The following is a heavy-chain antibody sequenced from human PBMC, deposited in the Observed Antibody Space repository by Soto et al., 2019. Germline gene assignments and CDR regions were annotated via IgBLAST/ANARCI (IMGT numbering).Heavy chain of an antibody. D-gene: IGHD3-9*01. Sequence: QVQLQESGPRLVKSSETLSLLCSVSGDSIIRSFWGWIRQSPGKGLQYIGYISDSGVTDYDPSLKSRVTISVDTSKNQFSLKLTSVTAADTAVYYCARGAGDFSGPVSFDIWGHGTMVTVSS. J-gene: IGHJ3*02. CDR2: ISDSGVT. CDR3: ARGAGDFSGPVSFDI. V-gene: IGHV4-59*01. CDR1: GDSIIRSF.